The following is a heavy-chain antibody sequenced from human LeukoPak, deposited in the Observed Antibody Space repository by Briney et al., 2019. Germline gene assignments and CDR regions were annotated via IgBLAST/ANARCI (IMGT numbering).Heavy chain of an antibody. J-gene: IGHJ5*02. D-gene: IGHD3-16*02. Sequence: WVRQAPGKGLEWIMSMYYRGSTYHNPSLKSRVTISVDTSKNQFSLKLSSVTAADTAVYYCARDYRRYDYVWGSYRNWFDPWGQGTLVTVSS. CDR3: ARDYRRYDYVWGSYRNWFDP. CDR2: MYYRGST. V-gene: IGHV4-39*07.